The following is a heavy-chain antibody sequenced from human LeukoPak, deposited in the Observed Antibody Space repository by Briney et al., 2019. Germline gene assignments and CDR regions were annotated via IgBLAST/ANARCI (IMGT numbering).Heavy chain of an antibody. J-gene: IGHJ4*02. D-gene: IGHD3-22*01. V-gene: IGHV1-69*13. CDR3: AGHQTAYYYDSSGYLY. CDR2: IIPIFGTA. CDR1: GYTFTSYY. Sequence: ASVKVSCKASGYTFTSYYMHLVRQAPGQGLEWMGGIIPIFGTANYAQKFQGRVTITADESTSTAYMELSSLRSEDTAVYYCAGHQTAYYYDSSGYLYWGQGTLVTVSS.